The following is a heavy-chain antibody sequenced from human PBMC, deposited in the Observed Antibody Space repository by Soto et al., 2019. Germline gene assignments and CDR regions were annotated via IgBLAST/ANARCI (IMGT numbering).Heavy chain of an antibody. CDR2: ISYDGSNK. D-gene: IGHD6-19*01. V-gene: IGHV3-30*18. CDR3: AKDEKPAVDGPYDFDY. J-gene: IGHJ4*02. Sequence: QVQLVESGGGVVQPGRSLRLSCAASGFTFSSYGMHWVRQAPGKGLEWVAVISYDGSNKYYADSVKGRFTISRDNSKNTLYLQINSLRAEDTAVYYCAKDEKPAVDGPYDFDYWVQGTLVTVSS. CDR1: GFTFSSYG.